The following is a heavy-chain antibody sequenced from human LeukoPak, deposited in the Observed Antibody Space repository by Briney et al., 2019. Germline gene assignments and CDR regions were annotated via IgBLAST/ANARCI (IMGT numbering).Heavy chain of an antibody. CDR3: ARRGWAAAIGYYYYYMDV. J-gene: IGHJ6*03. CDR1: GFTFSNAW. D-gene: IGHD2-2*01. Sequence: GGSLRLSCAASGFTFSNAWMSWVRQAPGKGLEWVSYISSSGSTIYYADSVKGRFTISRDNAKNSLYLQMNSLRAEDTAVYYCARRGWAAAIGYYYYYMDVWGKGTTVTVSS. V-gene: IGHV3-11*04. CDR2: ISSSGSTI.